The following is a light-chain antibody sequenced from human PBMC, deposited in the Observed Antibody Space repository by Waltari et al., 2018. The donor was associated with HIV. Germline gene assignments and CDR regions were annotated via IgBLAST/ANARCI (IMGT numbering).Light chain of an antibody. CDR3: GSYTATNSMM. CDR1: TSHADPSSS. CDR2: DDS. V-gene: IGLV2-14*03. J-gene: IGLJ3*02. Sequence: QSALTQPAYVSESPGPSLTISCTGPTSHADPSSSFSWYQQHPGKVPSLIIYDDSFRASGVSNRFSASKSGNTTSLTISGLQAEDEAVYYCGSYTATNSMMFGGGTKLTVL.